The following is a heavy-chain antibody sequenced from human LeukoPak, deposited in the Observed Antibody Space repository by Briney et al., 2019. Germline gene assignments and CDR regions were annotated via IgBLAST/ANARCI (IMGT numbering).Heavy chain of an antibody. Sequence: PSETLSLTCTVSGGSISSYYWSWIRQPPGKGLEWIGYIYYSGSTNYNPSLKSRVTISVDTSKNQFSLKLSSVTAADTAVYYCAGAYRRRDGYNPWDYWGQGTLVTVSS. CDR2: IYYSGST. V-gene: IGHV4-59*01. D-gene: IGHD5-24*01. CDR1: GGSISSYY. CDR3: AGAYRRRDGYNPWDY. J-gene: IGHJ4*02.